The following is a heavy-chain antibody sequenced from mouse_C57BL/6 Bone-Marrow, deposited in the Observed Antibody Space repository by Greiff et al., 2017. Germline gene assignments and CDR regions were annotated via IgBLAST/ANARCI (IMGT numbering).Heavy chain of an antibody. CDR2: ISDGGSYT. Sequence: EVKLVESGGGLVKPGGSLKLSCAASGFTFSSYAMSWVRQTPEKRLEWVATISDGGSYTYYPDNVKGRFTISRDNAKNNLYLQMSHLKSEDTAMYYCARDRGFYSNYEGYFDVWGTGTTVTVSS. CDR3: ARDRGFYSNYEGYFDV. D-gene: IGHD2-5*01. V-gene: IGHV5-4*01. J-gene: IGHJ1*03. CDR1: GFTFSSYA.